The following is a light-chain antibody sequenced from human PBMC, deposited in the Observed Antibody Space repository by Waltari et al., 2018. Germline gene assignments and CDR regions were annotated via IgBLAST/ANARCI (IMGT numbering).Light chain of an antibody. CDR1: SSDAGGYNY. Sequence: QSALTQPASVSGSPGQSIPIPCTRTSSDAGGYNYVSWYQQHPGKAPKFMIYEVSKRPSGVSNRFSGSKSGNTASLTISGLQAEDEADYYCSSYTSSSTVVFGGGTNLTVL. CDR2: EVS. J-gene: IGLJ2*01. V-gene: IGLV2-14*01. CDR3: SSYTSSSTVV.